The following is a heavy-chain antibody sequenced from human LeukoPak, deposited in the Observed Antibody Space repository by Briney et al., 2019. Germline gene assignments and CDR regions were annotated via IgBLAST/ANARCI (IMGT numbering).Heavy chain of an antibody. CDR2: IGSNISYI. Sequence: GGSLRLSCAASGFTFSSYSMKWVRQAPGKGLELVSFIGSNISYISYADSVKGRFTISRDNAKNSLYLQMNSLRAEDTAVYYCAREGYYSGMDVWGQGTTVTVSS. CDR3: AREGYYSGMDV. CDR1: GFTFSSYS. V-gene: IGHV3-21*01. J-gene: IGHJ6*02.